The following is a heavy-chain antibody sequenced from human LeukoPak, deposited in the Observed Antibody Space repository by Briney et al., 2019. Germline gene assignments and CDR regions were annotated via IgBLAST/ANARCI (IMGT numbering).Heavy chain of an antibody. V-gene: IGHV1-3*03. D-gene: IGHD1-26*01. CDR2: INAGNGNT. CDR1: GYTFTSYA. CDR3: VRWGSGSYDY. Sequence: ASVKVSCKASGYTFTSYAMHWVRQAPGQRLEWMGWINAGNGNTKYSQEFQGRVTITRDTSASTAYMELSSLRSEDVAVYYCVRWGSGSYDYWGQGTLVTVSS. J-gene: IGHJ4*02.